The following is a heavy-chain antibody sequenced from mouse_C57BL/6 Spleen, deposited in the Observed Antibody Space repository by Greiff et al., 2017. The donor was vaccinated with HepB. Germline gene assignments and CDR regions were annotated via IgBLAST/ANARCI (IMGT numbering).Heavy chain of an antibody. CDR2: IYPGDGDT. CDR3: ARSYSSGSWFAY. V-gene: IGHV1-82*01. CDR1: GYAFSSSW. Sequence: VQLQQSGPELVKPGASVKISCKASGYAFSSSWMNWVKQRPGKGLEWIGRIYPGDGDTNYNGKFKGKATLTADKSSSTAYMQLSSLTSEDSAVYFCARSYSSGSWFAYWGQGTLVTVSA. J-gene: IGHJ3*01. D-gene: IGHD3-2*02.